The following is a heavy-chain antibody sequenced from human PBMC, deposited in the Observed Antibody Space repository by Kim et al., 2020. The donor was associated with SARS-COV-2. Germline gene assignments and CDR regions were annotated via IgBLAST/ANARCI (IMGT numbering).Heavy chain of an antibody. V-gene: IGHV3-23*01. CDR2: ISGSGGAT. CDR3: AKDSGYGGNPSNYFDP. J-gene: IGHJ5*02. D-gene: IGHD3-22*01. Sequence: GGSLRLSCAASGFTFTTYAMTWVRQTPGKGLEWVSTISGSGGATYYADSVKGRFTISRDNSKNTLYLQMNTLSAEDTGVYFCAKDSGYGGNPSNYFDPWGQGTLVSVS. CDR1: GFTFTTYA.